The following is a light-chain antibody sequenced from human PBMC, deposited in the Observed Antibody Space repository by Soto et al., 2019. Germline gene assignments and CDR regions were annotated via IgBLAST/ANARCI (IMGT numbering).Light chain of an antibody. CDR1: QSVSSTY. CDR2: AAS. Sequence: EIVLTQSPGTLSSSPGERATLSCRASQSVSSTYLAWYQQKPGQAPSLLISAASNRATGIPDRFSGSGSGTDFALTISRLEPEDFAVSYCQQYGSSSWTFGQGTRVEI. CDR3: QQYGSSSWT. V-gene: IGKV3-20*01. J-gene: IGKJ1*01.